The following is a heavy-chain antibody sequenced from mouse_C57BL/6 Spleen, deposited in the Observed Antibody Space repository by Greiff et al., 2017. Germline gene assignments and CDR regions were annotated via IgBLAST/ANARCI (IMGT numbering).Heavy chain of an antibody. J-gene: IGHJ4*01. V-gene: IGHV5-9-1*02. CDR3: TRDRYYGNENSMDY. CDR1: GFTFSSYA. Sequence: EVMLVESGAGLVKPGGSLKLSCAASGFTFSSYAMSWVRQTPEKRLEWVAYISSGGDYIDYADTVKGRSTISRYNARNTLYLQMGSLKSEDTAMYYSTRDRYYGNENSMDYWGQGTSVTVSS. CDR2: ISSGGDYI. D-gene: IGHD1-1*01.